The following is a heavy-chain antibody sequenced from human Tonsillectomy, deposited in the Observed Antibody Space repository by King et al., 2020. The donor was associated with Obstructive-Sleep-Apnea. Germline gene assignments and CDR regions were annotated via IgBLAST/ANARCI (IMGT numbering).Heavy chain of an antibody. CDR1: GGSISSGGYY. CDR2: IYYSGST. Sequence: QLQESGPGLVKPSQTLSLTCTVSGGSISSGGYYWSWLRQHPGKGLEWIGYIYYSGSTYYNPSLKSRVTISVDTSKNQFSLKLSSVTAADTAVYYCARDRDQLLYLDYWGQGTLVTVSS. D-gene: IGHD2-2*01. J-gene: IGHJ4*02. V-gene: IGHV4-31*03. CDR3: ARDRDQLLYLDY.